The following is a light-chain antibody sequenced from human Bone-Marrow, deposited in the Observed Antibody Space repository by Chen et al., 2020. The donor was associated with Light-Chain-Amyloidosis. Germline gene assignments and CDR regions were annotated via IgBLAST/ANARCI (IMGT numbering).Light chain of an antibody. CDR2: KVS. V-gene: IGKV2-30*02. CDR1: QSLVHSDGNIY. J-gene: IGKJ2*01. CDR3: MQGLHWLHT. Sequence: DVVMTQSPLSLPVTLGQPAAISCRSSQSLVHSDGNIYLNWLQQRPGQSPRRLIYKVSNRDSGIPDRFSGSGSDTDFTLRISRVEAEDVAIYYCMQGLHWLHTFGQGTKIEIK.